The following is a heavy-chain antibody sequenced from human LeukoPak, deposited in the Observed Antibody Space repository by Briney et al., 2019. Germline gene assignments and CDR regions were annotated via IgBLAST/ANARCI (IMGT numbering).Heavy chain of an antibody. CDR3: ASFSGGYDLDY. CDR2: VYHSGST. V-gene: IGHV4-4*02. Sequence: PSETLSLTCAVSGVSISSSNWWSWVRQPPGEGLEWIGEVYHSGSTNYNPSLKSRVTISVDKSKNQFSLKLNSVTAADTAVYYCASFSGGYDLDYWGQGTLVTVSS. D-gene: IGHD5-12*01. J-gene: IGHJ4*02. CDR1: GVSISSSNW.